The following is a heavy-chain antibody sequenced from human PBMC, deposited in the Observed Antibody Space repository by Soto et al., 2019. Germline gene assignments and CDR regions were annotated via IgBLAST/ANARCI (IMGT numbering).Heavy chain of an antibody. CDR3: ARDRGYYYDSSGYSSVGGMDV. CDR2: IYHSGST. CDR1: GGSISSSNW. V-gene: IGHV4-4*02. D-gene: IGHD3-22*01. Sequence: PSETLSLTCAVSGGSISSSNWWSWVRQPPGKGLEWIGEIYHSGSTNYNPSLKSRVTISVDKSKNQFSLKLSSVTAADTAVYYCARDRGYYYDSSGYSSVGGMDVWGQGTTVTV. J-gene: IGHJ6*02.